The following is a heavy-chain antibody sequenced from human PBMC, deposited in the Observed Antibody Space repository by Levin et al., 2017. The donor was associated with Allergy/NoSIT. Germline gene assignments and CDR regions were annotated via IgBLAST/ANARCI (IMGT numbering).Heavy chain of an antibody. D-gene: IGHD1-14*01. Sequence: ASETLSLTCAVSGGSISNGDYSWSWIRQPPGKGLEWIAYIYNSGSTHYNPSLKSRVTISLDRSKNQFSLELSSVTAADTAVYYCASHVLGGRGYDYWGQGTLVTVSS. CDR3: ASHVLGGRGYDY. J-gene: IGHJ4*02. CDR2: IYNSGST. CDR1: GGSISNGDYS. V-gene: IGHV4-30-2*01.